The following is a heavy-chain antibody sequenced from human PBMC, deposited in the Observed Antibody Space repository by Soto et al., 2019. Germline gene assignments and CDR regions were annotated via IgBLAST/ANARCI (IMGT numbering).Heavy chain of an antibody. CDR1: GGTFSSYA. V-gene: IGHV1-69*01. D-gene: IGHD2-15*01. CDR2: IIPIFGTA. Sequence: QVQLVQSGAEVKKPGSSVKVSCMASGGTFSSYAISWVRQAPGQGLEWMGGIIPIFGTANYAQKFQGRVTITADESTSTAYMELSSLRSEDTAVYYCARGCSGGSCYPYGMDVWGQGTTVTVSS. CDR3: ARGCSGGSCYPYGMDV. J-gene: IGHJ6*02.